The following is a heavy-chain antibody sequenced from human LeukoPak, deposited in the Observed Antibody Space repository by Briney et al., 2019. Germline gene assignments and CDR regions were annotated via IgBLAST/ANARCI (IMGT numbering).Heavy chain of an antibody. Sequence: GASVKVSCKASGYTFTGYYMHWVRQAPGQGLEWMGWINPNSGGTNYAQKFQGRVTMTRDTSISTAYMELSRLRSDDTAVYYCALGYCGGDCIDAFDIWGQGTMVTVSS. CDR1: GYTFTGYY. CDR2: INPNSGGT. D-gene: IGHD2-21*01. V-gene: IGHV1-2*02. CDR3: ALGYCGGDCIDAFDI. J-gene: IGHJ3*02.